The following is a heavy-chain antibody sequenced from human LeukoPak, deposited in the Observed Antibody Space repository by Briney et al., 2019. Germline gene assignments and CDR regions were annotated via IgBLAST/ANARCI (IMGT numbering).Heavy chain of an antibody. CDR2: ISYDGSNK. Sequence: GRSLRLSCAASGFTFSTFGMNWVRQAPGKGLEWVAVISYDGSNKYYADSVKGRFTISRDNSKNTLYLQMNSLRAEDTAVYYCAKDRGYDSSGYYGYWGQGTLVTVSS. CDR1: GFTFSTFG. V-gene: IGHV3-30*18. J-gene: IGHJ4*02. D-gene: IGHD3-22*01. CDR3: AKDRGYDSSGYYGY.